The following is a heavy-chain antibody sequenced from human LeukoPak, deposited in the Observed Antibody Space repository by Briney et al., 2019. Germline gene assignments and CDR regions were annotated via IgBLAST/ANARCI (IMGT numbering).Heavy chain of an antibody. D-gene: IGHD2-2*01. CDR3: VRVRYCSTNRCYDREFDN. CDR1: GGSISNYY. J-gene: IGHJ4*02. V-gene: IGHV4-59*01. CDR2: IYYSGNT. Sequence: PSETLSLTCTVSGGSISNYYWSWIRQPPGKGLEWIGYIYYSGNTNYNPSLKSRVTISVDTSKNQFSLKLNSVTAADTAVYYCVRVRYCSTNRCYDREFDNWGQGTLVTVSS.